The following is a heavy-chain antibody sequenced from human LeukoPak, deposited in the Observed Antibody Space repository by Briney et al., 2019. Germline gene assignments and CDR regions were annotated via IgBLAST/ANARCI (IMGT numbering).Heavy chain of an antibody. D-gene: IGHD1-26*01. V-gene: IGHV1-69*05. J-gene: IGHJ6*03. CDR2: IIPIFGTA. Sequence: ASVKVSCKASGGTFSSYAISWVRQAPGQGLEWMGGIIPIFGTANYAQKFQGRVTITTDESTSTAYMELSSLRSEATAVYYCPRVRVGADYYYYYMDAWGKGTTVTVSS. CDR3: PRVRVGADYYYYYMDA. CDR1: GGTFSSYA.